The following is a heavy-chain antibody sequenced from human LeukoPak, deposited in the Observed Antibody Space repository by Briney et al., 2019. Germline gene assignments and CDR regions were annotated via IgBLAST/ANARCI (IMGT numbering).Heavy chain of an antibody. CDR1: GFTFSSYA. Sequence: SGGSLRLSCAASGFTFSSYAMSWVRQAPGKGLEWVAVIWYDGSNKYYADSMKGRFTISRDNSKNTLYLQMNSLRAEDTAVYYCAREMVVAATQGNIDYFDYWGQGTLVTVSS. CDR3: AREMVVAATQGNIDYFDY. J-gene: IGHJ4*02. D-gene: IGHD2-15*01. V-gene: IGHV3-33*08. CDR2: IWYDGSNK.